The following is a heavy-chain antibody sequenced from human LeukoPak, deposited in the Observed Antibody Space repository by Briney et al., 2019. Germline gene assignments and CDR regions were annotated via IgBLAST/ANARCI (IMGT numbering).Heavy chain of an antibody. D-gene: IGHD3-3*01. V-gene: IGHV5-51*01. J-gene: IGHJ4*02. CDR1: GYRFTSYW. CDR2: IYPGDSDT. CDR3: ARSIHYDFWSGYDFDC. Sequence: GESLQISCKGSGYRFTSYWIGWVRQMTGKGLEWMGIIYPGDSDTRYSPSFQGQVTISADKSISTAYLQWSSLKASDTSMYYCARSIHYDFWSGYDFDCGGQGTLVTVSS.